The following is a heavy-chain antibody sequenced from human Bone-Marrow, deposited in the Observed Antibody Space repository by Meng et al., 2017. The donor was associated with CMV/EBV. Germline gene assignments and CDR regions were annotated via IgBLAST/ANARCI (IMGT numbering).Heavy chain of an antibody. CDR3: ARVNGGVRIDY. D-gene: IGHD3-16*01. CDR2: IIPILGIA. Sequence: SVKVSCKASGGTFSSYAISWVRQAPGQGLEWMGGIIPILGIANYAQKFQGRVTITADKSTSTAYMELSSLRSEDTAVYYCARVNGGVRIDYWGQGTLVNASS. J-gene: IGHJ4*02. CDR1: GGTFSSYA. V-gene: IGHV1-69*10.